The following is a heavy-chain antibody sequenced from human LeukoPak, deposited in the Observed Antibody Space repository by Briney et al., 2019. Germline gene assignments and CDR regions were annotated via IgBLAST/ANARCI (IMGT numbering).Heavy chain of an antibody. CDR3: ARHSRFVGITMVRGVHRFDY. CDR1: GGSISSGSYY. J-gene: IGHJ4*02. Sequence: PSETLSLTCTVSGGSISSGSYYWSWIRQPAGKGLEWIGRIYTSGSTNYNPSLKSRVTISVDTSKNQFSLKLSSVTAADTAVYYCARHSRFVGITMVRGVHRFDYWGQGTLVTVSS. CDR2: IYTSGST. V-gene: IGHV4-61*02. D-gene: IGHD3-10*01.